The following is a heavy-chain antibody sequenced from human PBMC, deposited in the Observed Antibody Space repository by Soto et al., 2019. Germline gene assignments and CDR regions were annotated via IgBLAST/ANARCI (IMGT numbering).Heavy chain of an antibody. CDR1: GFTFGDYA. CDR2: IRSKAYGGTT. D-gene: IGHD2-15*01. V-gene: IGHV3-49*03. CDR3: TRDGVVVAATLAAFYYYYMDV. J-gene: IGHJ6*03. Sequence: GGSLRLSCTASGFTFGDYAMSWFRQAPGKGLEWVGFIRSKAYGGTTEYAASVKGRFTISRDDSKSIAYLQMNSLKTEDTAVYYCTRDGVVVAATLAAFYYYYMDVWGKGTTVTVSS.